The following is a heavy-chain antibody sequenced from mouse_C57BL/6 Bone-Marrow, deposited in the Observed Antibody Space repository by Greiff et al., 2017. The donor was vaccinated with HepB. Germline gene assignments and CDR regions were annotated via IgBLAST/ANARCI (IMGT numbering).Heavy chain of an antibody. CDR2: ISLKSDNYAT. CDR3: TTAYFDY. CDR1: GFTFSNYW. V-gene: IGHV6-3*01. Sequence: EVMLVESGGGLVQPGGSMKLSCVASGFTFSNYWMKWVRQSPEKGLEWVAHISLKSDNYATHYAESVKRRFTISRDDSKNSVYLQMNNLRAENTGIYYCTTAYFDYWGQGTTLTVSS. J-gene: IGHJ2*01.